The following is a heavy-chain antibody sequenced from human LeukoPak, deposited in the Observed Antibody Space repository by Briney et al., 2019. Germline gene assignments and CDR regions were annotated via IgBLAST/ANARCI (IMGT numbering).Heavy chain of an antibody. Sequence: GESLKISCKGAGYSFTNYWIGWVRQMPGKGLEWMGIIYPGDSHTRYSPSFQGQVTISADESTTTACLQWSSLKASDTAMYYCARLTNYGGNSPISSDAFDIWGQGIMVTVSS. D-gene: IGHD4-23*01. J-gene: IGHJ3*02. V-gene: IGHV5-51*01. CDR1: GYSFTNYW. CDR2: IYPGDSHT. CDR3: ARLTNYGGNSPISSDAFDI.